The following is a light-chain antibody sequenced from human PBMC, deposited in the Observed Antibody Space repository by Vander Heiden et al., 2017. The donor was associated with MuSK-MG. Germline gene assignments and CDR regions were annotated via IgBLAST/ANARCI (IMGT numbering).Light chain of an antibody. J-gene: IGKJ1*01. CDR1: QNVSTN. CDR2: GAS. Sequence: EIVMTQSPATLSVSPGERATVSCRASQNVSTNLAWYQQKPGQAPRLLIYGASTRATGIPARFSGGGSGTEFTLTISSLQSEDSAVYYCQQYNIWPSFGQRTKVEIK. CDR3: QQYNIWPS. V-gene: IGKV3-15*01.